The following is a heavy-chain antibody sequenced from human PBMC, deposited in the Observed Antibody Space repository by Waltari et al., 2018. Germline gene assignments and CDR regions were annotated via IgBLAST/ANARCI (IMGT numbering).Heavy chain of an antibody. J-gene: IGHJ4*02. CDR1: GGSISSHY. CDR2: IYYSGST. CDR3: ARDKDSVAAL. V-gene: IGHV4-59*11. D-gene: IGHD2-15*01. Sequence: QVQLQESGPGLVKPSEPLSLTCTVSGGSISSHYWRWIRQPPGKGLEWIGYIYYSGSTNYNPSLKSRVTISVDTSKNQFSLKLSSVTAADTAVYYCARDKDSVAALWGQGTLVTVSS.